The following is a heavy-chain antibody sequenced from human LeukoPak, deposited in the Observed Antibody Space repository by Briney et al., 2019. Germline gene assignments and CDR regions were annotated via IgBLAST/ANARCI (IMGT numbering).Heavy chain of an antibody. D-gene: IGHD4-17*01. J-gene: IGHJ3*02. V-gene: IGHV5-51*01. CDR1: GYSFTNYW. CDR2: IYPGDTAT. CDR3: ARDYSDYVGAFDI. Sequence: GESLKISCKGSGYSFTNYWIGWVRQMPGKGLEWRGIIYPGDTATKYTPSFQGQVTIAAAKSISTAYLQWSSLKASDTAMYYCARDYSDYVGAFDIWGQGTMVTVSS.